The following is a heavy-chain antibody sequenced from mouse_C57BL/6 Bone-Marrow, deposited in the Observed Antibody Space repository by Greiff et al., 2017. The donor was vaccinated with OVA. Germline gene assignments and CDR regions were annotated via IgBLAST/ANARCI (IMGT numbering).Heavy chain of an antibody. Sequence: VQLQQSGAELVRPGASVKLSCKASGYTFTDYYINWVKQRPGQGLEWIARIYPGSGNTYYNEKFKGKATLTAEKSSSTAYMQLKSLTSEDSAIYFCARSTTVVDHYYAMDYWGQGTSVTVSS. CDR1: GYTFTDYY. V-gene: IGHV1-76*01. CDR3: ARSTTVVDHYYAMDY. D-gene: IGHD1-1*01. CDR2: IYPGSGNT. J-gene: IGHJ4*01.